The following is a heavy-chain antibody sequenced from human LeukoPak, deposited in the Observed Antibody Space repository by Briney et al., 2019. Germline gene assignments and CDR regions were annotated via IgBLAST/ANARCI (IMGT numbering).Heavy chain of an antibody. D-gene: IGHD3-3*01. CDR2: ISSSSRNT. CDR1: GFTFSRYS. V-gene: IGHV3-21*01. Sequence: GGSLRLSCAASGFTFSRYSMNWVRQAPGKGLEWVSSISSSSRNTYYADSVKGRFTISRDNAKNSLYLQMNSLRAEDTAVYYCARGGTFGVDISDYWGQGTLVTVSS. CDR3: ARGGTFGVDISDY. J-gene: IGHJ4*02.